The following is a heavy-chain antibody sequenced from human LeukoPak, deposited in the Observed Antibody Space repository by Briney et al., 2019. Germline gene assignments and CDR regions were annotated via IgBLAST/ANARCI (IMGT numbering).Heavy chain of an antibody. CDR2: IYPGDSDT. V-gene: IGHV5-51*01. CDR1: GYSFTSYW. D-gene: IGHD1-26*01. J-gene: IGHJ3*02. Sequence: GETLKISCMCSGYSFTSYWIGWVRPMPGKGLEWMGIIYPGDSDTRYSPSFQGQVTISADKSISTAYLQWSSLKASDTAMYYCARWSGSPAFDIWGQGTMVTVSS. CDR3: ARWSGSPAFDI.